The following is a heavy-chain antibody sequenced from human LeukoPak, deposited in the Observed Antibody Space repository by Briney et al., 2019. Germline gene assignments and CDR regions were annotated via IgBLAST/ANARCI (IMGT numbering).Heavy chain of an antibody. CDR1: EFIFDDYA. D-gene: IGHD4-17*01. J-gene: IGHJ6*02. CDR2: ISWNSETV. CDR3: ARDNFPLTTVTTWFYGMDV. V-gene: IGHV3-9*01. Sequence: GGSLRLSCAASEFIFDDYAMHWVRQAPGKGLEWVSGISWNSETVAYADSVKGRFTISRDNAKNSLYLQTNSLRTEDTALYYCARDNFPLTTVTTWFYGMDVWGQGTTVTVSS.